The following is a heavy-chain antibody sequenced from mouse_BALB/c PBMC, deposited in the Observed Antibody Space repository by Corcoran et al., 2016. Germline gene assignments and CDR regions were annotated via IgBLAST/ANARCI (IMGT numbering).Heavy chain of an antibody. J-gene: IGHJ1*01. CDR1: GFNIKDTY. V-gene: IGHV14-3*02. Sequence: EVQLQQSGAALVQPGASVTLSCTASGFNIKDTYMHWVKQSPEQGREWLGRIDPANGNTKYDPKFQGKDTITEDTSSNTAYLQLSSLTSEDTAVYYCANWDWYFDVWGAGTTVTVSA. D-gene: IGHD4-1*01. CDR3: ANWDWYFDV. CDR2: IDPANGNT.